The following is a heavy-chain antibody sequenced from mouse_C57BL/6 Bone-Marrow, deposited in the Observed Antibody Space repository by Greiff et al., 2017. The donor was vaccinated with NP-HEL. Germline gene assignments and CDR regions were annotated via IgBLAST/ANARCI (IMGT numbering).Heavy chain of an antibody. D-gene: IGHD2-5*01. CDR3: ARHDYSNYKGGFAY. V-gene: IGHV5-6*01. Sequence: EVKLMESGGDLVKPGGSLKLSCAASGFTFRSYGMSWVRQTPDKRLEWVATISSGGSYTYYPDSVKGRFTISRDNAKNTLYLQMSSLKSEDTAMYYCARHDYSNYKGGFAYWGQGTLVTVSA. CDR1: GFTFRSYG. J-gene: IGHJ3*01. CDR2: ISSGGSYT.